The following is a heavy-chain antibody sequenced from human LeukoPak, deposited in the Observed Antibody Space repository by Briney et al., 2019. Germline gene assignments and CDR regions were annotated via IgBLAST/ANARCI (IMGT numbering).Heavy chain of an antibody. CDR1: GFTFSDYY. CDR3: ARDVDGGFWSGYYINY. CDR2: ISSSGSTI. J-gene: IGHJ4*02. Sequence: GGSLRLSCAASGFTFSDYYMSWIRQAPGKGLEWVSYISSSGSTIYYADSVKGRFTISRDNSKNTLYLQMNSLRAEDTAVYYCARDVDGGFWSGYYINYWGQGTLVTVSS. D-gene: IGHD3-3*01. V-gene: IGHV3-11*04.